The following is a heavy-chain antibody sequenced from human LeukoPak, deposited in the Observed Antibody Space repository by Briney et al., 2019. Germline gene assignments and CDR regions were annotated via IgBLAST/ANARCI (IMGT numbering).Heavy chain of an antibody. V-gene: IGHV4-31*03. J-gene: IGHJ5*02. CDR2: IYYTGIT. Sequence: SQTLSLTCTVSGGSITSGGYYWTWIRQRPGKGLEYIGHIYYTGITYYNPTLKSRADISIDMSKTQLFLNLDSVTAADTAVYYCATENYFDSRGFDPWGPGTLVTVSS. CDR1: GGSITSGGYY. CDR3: ATENYFDSRGFDP. D-gene: IGHD3-22*01.